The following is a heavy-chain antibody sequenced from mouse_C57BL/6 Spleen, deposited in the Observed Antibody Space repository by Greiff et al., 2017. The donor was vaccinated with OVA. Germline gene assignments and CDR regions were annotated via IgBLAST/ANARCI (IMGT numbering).Heavy chain of an antibody. V-gene: IGHV1-15*01. D-gene: IGHD1-1*02. CDR2: IDPETGGT. CDR3: TRLWSHFDY. CDR1: GYTFTDYE. Sequence: QVHVKQSGAELVRPGASVTLSCKASGYTFTDYEMHWVKQTPVHGLEWIGAIDPETGGTAYNQKFKGKAILTADKSSSTAYMELRSLTSEDSAVYYCTRLWSHFDYWGQGTTLTVSS. J-gene: IGHJ2*01.